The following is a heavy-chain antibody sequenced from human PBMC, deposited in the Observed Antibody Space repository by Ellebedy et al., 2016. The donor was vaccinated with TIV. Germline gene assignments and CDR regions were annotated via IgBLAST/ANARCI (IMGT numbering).Heavy chain of an antibody. D-gene: IGHD4-17*01. V-gene: IGHV3-7*03. CDR3: ARDAWGSVTTDY. J-gene: IGHJ4*02. CDR2: IKEDGSEK. Sequence: PGGSLRLSCSASGFTFSNSDMTWVRQAPGKGLEWVANIKEDGSEKYYVDSVKGRFTISRDNAKNSLYLQMNSLRVEDTAVYYCARDAWGSVTTDYWGQGTLVTVSS. CDR1: GFTFSNSD.